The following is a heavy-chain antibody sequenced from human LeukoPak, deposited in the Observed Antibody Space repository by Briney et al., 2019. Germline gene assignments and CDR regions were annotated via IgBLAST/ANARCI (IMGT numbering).Heavy chain of an antibody. Sequence: SETLSLTCTVSGGSISSYYWSWIRQPPGKGLEWIGYIYYSGSTHYNPSLKSLVTISVDTSKNQFSLKLSSVTAADTAVYYCARTEESGYSYRYFGYYYYMDVWGKGTTVTVSS. CDR2: IYYSGST. CDR3: ARTEESGYSYRYFGYYYYMDV. V-gene: IGHV4-59*01. CDR1: GGSISSYY. J-gene: IGHJ6*03. D-gene: IGHD5-18*01.